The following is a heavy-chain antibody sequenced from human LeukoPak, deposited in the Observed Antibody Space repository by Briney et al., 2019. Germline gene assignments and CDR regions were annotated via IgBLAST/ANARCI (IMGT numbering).Heavy chain of an antibody. V-gene: IGHV4-59*01. J-gene: IGHJ4*02. D-gene: IGHD3-22*01. Sequence: PSETLSLTCTVSGDSIRSYSWNWIRQPPGKGLEWIGYIYYSGTTDYNPSLKSRVTISVDTSHQFSLRLSSVTTADTAVYYCARARDAYDSFGNWGQGTLVTVSS. CDR3: ARARDAYDSFGN. CDR1: GDSIRSYS. CDR2: IYYSGTT.